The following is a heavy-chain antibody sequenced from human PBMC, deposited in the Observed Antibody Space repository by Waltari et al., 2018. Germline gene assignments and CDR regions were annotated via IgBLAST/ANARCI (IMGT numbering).Heavy chain of an antibody. V-gene: IGHV1-24*01. CDR1: GYTLTELS. J-gene: IGHJ5*02. D-gene: IGHD4-17*01. Sequence: QVQLVQSGAEVKKPGASVKVSCKVSGYTLTELSMHWVRQAPGKGLEWMGGFDPEDGETIYAQKFQGRVTMTEDTSTDTAYMELSSLRSEDTAVYYCATRQFGAGDYARRRWFDPWGQGTLVTVSS. CDR3: ATRQFGAGDYARRRWFDP. CDR2: FDPEDGET.